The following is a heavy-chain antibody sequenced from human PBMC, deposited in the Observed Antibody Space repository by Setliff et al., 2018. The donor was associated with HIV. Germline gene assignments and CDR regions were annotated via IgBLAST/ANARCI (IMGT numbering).Heavy chain of an antibody. CDR1: GFTFNSYW. J-gene: IGHJ3*02. V-gene: IGHV3-74*01. D-gene: IGHD2-15*01. CDR2: VNNDGTDT. Sequence: GGSLRLSCVASGFTFNSYWMYWVRQAPGKGLVCVSRVNNDGTDTIYADSVKGRFTISRDNAKSTVYLQMGSVSADDTAVYYCARGGFNHAFDIWGQGTMVTVS. CDR3: ARGGFNHAFDI.